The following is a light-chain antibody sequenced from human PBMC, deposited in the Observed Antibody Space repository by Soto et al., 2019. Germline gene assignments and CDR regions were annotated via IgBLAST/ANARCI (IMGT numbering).Light chain of an antibody. CDR2: EVS. CDR1: SSDVGAYNY. CDR3: RSYTTSRTYV. J-gene: IGLJ1*01. V-gene: IGLV2-14*01. Sequence: QSALTQPASVSGSPGQSINISCTGTSSDVGAYNYVSWYQQYPGKASKLIIFEVSNRPSGISNRFSGSKSGNTASLTIAGLQAEDEADYYCRSYTTSRTYVFGTGTKLTVL.